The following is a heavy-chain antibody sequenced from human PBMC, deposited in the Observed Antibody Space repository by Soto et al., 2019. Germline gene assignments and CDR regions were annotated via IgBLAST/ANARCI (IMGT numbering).Heavy chain of an antibody. CDR3: ARGGYSSSWYFYYYYYGMEV. J-gene: IGHJ6*01. Sequence: SVKVSCKASGCTFSSYAISWVRQAPGQGLEWMGGIIPIFGTANYAQKFQGRVTITADESTSTAYMELSSLRSEDTAVYYCARGGYSSSWYFYYYYYGMEVLGQGTTVTVSS. CDR1: GCTFSSYA. D-gene: IGHD6-13*01. V-gene: IGHV1-69*13. CDR2: IIPIFGTA.